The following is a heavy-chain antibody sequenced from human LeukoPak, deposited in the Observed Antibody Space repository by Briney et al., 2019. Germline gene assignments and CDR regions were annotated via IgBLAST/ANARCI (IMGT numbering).Heavy chain of an antibody. D-gene: IGHD1-26*01. CDR3: TRAMGATGGFDP. CDR1: GFTFNSSW. J-gene: IGHJ5*02. V-gene: IGHV3-74*01. Sequence: GGSLRLPCTASGFTFNSSWMHWVRQDPGMGLVWVSRINSDGSSITYADSVKGRFTISRDNAKNTLYLQVDRLRAEDTAMYYCTRAMGATGGFDPWGQGTLVTVSS. CDR2: INSDGSSI.